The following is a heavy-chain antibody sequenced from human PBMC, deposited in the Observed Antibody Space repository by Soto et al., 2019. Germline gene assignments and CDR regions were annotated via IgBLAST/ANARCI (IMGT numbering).Heavy chain of an antibody. CDR2: ISYDGNNK. Sequence: QVQLVESGGGVVQPGRSLTLSCAVSGFTFTSMHWVRQAPGKGLEWVAIISYDGNNKYYLDSVKGRFTISRDNSKNTPYLQINSLRAEDTAVYYCTKDGVAGYGMDVWGQGTTVTVSS. CDR3: TKDGVAGYGMDV. J-gene: IGHJ6*02. CDR1: GFTFTS. V-gene: IGHV3-30*18. D-gene: IGHD6-19*01.